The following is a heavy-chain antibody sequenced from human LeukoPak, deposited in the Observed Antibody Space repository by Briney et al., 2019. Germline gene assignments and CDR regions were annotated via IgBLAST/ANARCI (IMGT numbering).Heavy chain of an antibody. D-gene: IGHD6-13*01. CDR2: IIPIFGTA. Sequence: SVKVSCKASGGTFSSHAISWVRQAPGQGLEWMGGIIPIFGTANYAQKFQGRVTITADESTSTAYMELSSLRSEDTAVYYCARLAAAENAFDIWGQGTMVTVSS. CDR1: GGTFSSHA. CDR3: ARLAAAENAFDI. V-gene: IGHV1-69*13. J-gene: IGHJ3*02.